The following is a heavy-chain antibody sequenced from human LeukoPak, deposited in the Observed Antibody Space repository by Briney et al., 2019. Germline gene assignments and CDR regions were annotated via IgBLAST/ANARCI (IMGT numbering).Heavy chain of an antibody. CDR3: ARASYYYDTTGLGAVDI. V-gene: IGHV3-9*01. CDR2: INWNSDNI. J-gene: IGHJ3*02. CDR1: GFTFNDHA. D-gene: IGHD3-22*01. Sequence: GGSLRLSCAASGFTFNDHAMYWVRQAPGKGLEWVSGINWNSDNIGYADSVKDRFTISRDDAKNSQFLQINSLRDESTALYYCARASYYYDTTGLGAVDIWGQGTLVTVSS.